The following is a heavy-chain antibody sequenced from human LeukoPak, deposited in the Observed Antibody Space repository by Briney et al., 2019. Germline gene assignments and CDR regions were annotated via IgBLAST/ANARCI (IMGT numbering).Heavy chain of an antibody. CDR3: ASGVRGVIFDY. V-gene: IGHV4-39*01. Sequence: SETLSLTCTVSGGSISSSSYYWGWIRQPPGKGLDWIGSIHYSGTTYYNPSLKSRVTISVDTSKNQFSLKLSSVTAADTAVYYCASGVRGVIFDYWGQGTLVTVSS. D-gene: IGHD3-10*01. CDR2: IHYSGTT. J-gene: IGHJ4*02. CDR1: GGSISSSSYY.